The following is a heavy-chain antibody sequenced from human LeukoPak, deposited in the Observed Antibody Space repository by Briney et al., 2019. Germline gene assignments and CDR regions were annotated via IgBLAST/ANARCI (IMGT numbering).Heavy chain of an antibody. Sequence: SKTLSLTCTVSGGSISSGDYYWSWIRQPPGKGLEWIGYIYYSGSTYYNPSLKSRVTISVDTSKNQFSLKLSSVTAADTAVYYCARDRVVVTASSDAFDIWGQGTMVTVSS. D-gene: IGHD2-21*02. CDR1: GGSISSGDYY. CDR3: ARDRVVVTASSDAFDI. J-gene: IGHJ3*02. V-gene: IGHV4-30-4*01. CDR2: IYYSGST.